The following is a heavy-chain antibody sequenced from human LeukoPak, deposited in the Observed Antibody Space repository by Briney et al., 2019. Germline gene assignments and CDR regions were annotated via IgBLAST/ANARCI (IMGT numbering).Heavy chain of an antibody. CDR2: IKQAGIEK. D-gene: IGHD3-22*01. Sequence: GGSLRLSCAPSGCTLSNSWMRLVRQAPGKGPEGVAKIKQAGIEKYYVDSVMGRFIISRDNAKNSLYLQMNSLSAEDTAVYYCASLTGYCYDSNGYHNPFDIWGQETMVAVSS. J-gene: IGHJ3*02. CDR3: ASLTGYCYDSNGYHNPFDI. V-gene: IGHV3-7*01. CDR1: GCTLSNSW.